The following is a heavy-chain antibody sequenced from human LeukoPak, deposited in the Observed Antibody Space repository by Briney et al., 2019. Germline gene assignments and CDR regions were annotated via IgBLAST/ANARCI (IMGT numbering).Heavy chain of an antibody. CDR2: IKSDGSIT. V-gene: IGHV3-74*01. D-gene: IGHD6-13*01. CDR1: GFTFSSYW. Sequence: PGGSLRLSCAASGFTFSSYWMHWVRQAPGKGLVWVSRIKSDGSITSFADSVKGRFTISRDNAKNMLYLQMNSLGAEDTAVYYCARGSRTWTTFHDYWGQGTLVTVSS. J-gene: IGHJ4*02. CDR3: ARGSRTWTTFHDY.